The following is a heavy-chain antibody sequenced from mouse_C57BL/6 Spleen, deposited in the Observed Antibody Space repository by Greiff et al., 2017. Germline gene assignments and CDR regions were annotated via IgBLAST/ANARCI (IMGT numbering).Heavy chain of an antibody. J-gene: IGHJ4*01. CDR3: ASQYYYGSSSYAMDY. CDR1: GFTFSDYY. V-gene: IGHV5-12*01. CDR2: ISNGGGST. D-gene: IGHD1-1*01. Sequence: EVHLVESGGGLVQPGGSLKLSCAASGFTFSDYYMYWVRQTPEKRLEWVAYISNGGGSTYYPDTVKGRFTISRDNAKNTLYLQMSRLKSEDTAMYYCASQYYYGSSSYAMDYWGQGTSVTVSS.